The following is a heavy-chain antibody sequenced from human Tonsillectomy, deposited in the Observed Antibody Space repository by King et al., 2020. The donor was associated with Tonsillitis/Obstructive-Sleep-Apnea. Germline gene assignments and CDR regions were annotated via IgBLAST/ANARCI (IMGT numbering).Heavy chain of an antibody. CDR2: SIPIFGTT. J-gene: IGHJ6*03. Sequence: VQLVQSGAEVKKPGSSVKVSCKASGGTFSSYGISWVRQAPGQGLEWMGGSIPIFGTTNYAQKFQGRVTITADESTSTAYMELSSLRTEDTAVYYCAASPMVQGVSPKNPLYYYYYDMDVWGKGTTVTVSS. D-gene: IGHD3-10*01. V-gene: IGHV1-69*12. CDR1: GGTFSSYG. CDR3: AASPMVQGVSPKNPLYYYYYDMDV.